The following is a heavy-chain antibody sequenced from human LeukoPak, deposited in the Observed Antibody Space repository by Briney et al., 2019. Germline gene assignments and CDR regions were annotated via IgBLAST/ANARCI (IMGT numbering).Heavy chain of an antibody. D-gene: IGHD6-13*01. J-gene: IGHJ4*02. CDR1: GYTFTSYY. Sequence: ASVKVSFKASGYTFTSYYMHWVRQAPGQGLEWMGIINPSGGSTSYAQEFQGRVTMTRDTSTSTVYMALSSLRSEDTAVYYCARDKQQLDYFAYWGQGTLVTVSS. CDR2: INPSGGST. CDR3: ARDKQQLDYFAY. V-gene: IGHV1-46*01.